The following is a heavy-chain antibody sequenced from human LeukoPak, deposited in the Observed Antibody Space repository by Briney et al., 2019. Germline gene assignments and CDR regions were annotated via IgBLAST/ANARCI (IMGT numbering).Heavy chain of an antibody. CDR3: ARGATYSSSSPDY. V-gene: IGHV3-21*01. CDR2: ISSSSSYI. J-gene: IGHJ4*02. CDR1: GFTFSSYS. D-gene: IGHD6-6*01. Sequence: PGGSLRLSCAASGFTFSSYSMKWVRQAPGKGLEWVSSISSSSSYIYYADSVKGRFTISRDNAKNSLDLQRNSLRAEDTAVYYCARGATYSSSSPDYWGQGTLVTVSS.